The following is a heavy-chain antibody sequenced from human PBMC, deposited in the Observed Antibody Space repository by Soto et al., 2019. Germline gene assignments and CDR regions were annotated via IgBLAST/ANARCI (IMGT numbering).Heavy chain of an antibody. CDR2: IYYSGST. CDR1: GDSIGSGGHY. CDR3: ARDRPTVHIGRTNYYYGMDV. D-gene: IGHD4-17*01. V-gene: IGHV4-61*08. J-gene: IGHJ6*02. Sequence: SETLSLTCSVSGDSIGSGGHYWNWIRQPPGKGLEWIGYIYYSGSTNYNPSLKSRVTISVDTSKNQFSLKLTSVTAADTAVYYCARDRPTVHIGRTNYYYGMDVWGQGTTVTVSS.